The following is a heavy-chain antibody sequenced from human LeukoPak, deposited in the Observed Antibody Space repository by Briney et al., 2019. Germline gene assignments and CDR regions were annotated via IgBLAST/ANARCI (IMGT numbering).Heavy chain of an antibody. CDR1: GFRFSSYW. Sequence: GGSLRLSCDGSGFRFSSYWMTWVRQLPGKGPEWVANIRQDESERYFADSVKGRFTISRDNAKNSLYLQMNSLRAEDTAVYYCARPYCGGDCYADYWGQGTLVTVSS. CDR3: ARPYCGGDCYADY. CDR2: IRQDESER. V-gene: IGHV3-7*01. D-gene: IGHD2-21*02. J-gene: IGHJ4*02.